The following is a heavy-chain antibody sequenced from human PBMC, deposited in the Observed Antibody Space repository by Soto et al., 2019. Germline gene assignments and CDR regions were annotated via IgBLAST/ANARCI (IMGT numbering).Heavy chain of an antibody. D-gene: IGHD2-2*01. V-gene: IGHV3-15*01. CDR2: IKSKTDGGTT. J-gene: IGHJ4*02. CDR1: GFTFSNAW. Sequence: PGGSRRLSWAASGFTFSNAWMSWVRQAPGKGLEWVGRIKSKTDGGTTDYAAPVKGRFTISRDDSKNTLYLQMNSLKTEDTAVYYCTTEYCSSTSCYIFDYWGQGTLVTVSS. CDR3: TTEYCSSTSCYIFDY.